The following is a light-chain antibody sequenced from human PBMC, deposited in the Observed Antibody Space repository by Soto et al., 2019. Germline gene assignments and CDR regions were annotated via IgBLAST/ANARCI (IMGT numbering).Light chain of an antibody. Sequence: SYELTQPPSVSVSPGQTATITCSGAKLGDKYACWYQQKPGQSPVLVIYQDNKRPSGIPERFSGSNSGNTATLTISGTQAMDEADYYCQAWDSSHVVFGGGTKVTVL. CDR3: QAWDSSHVV. CDR1: KLGDKY. J-gene: IGLJ2*01. V-gene: IGLV3-1*01. CDR2: QDN.